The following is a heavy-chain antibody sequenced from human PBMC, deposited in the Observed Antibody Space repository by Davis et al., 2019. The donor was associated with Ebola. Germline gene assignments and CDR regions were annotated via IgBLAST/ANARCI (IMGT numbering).Heavy chain of an antibody. V-gene: IGHV1-69*02. Sequence: SVKVSCKASGGTFSSYTISWVRQAPGQGLEWMGRIIPILGIANYAQKLQGRVTMTTDTSTSTAYMEVGILRSDDTAVYYCARAQFPTTSDHWGQGTLVTVSS. D-gene: IGHD1-1*01. CDR3: ARAQFPTTSDH. CDR2: IIPILGIA. CDR1: GGTFSSYT. J-gene: IGHJ4*02.